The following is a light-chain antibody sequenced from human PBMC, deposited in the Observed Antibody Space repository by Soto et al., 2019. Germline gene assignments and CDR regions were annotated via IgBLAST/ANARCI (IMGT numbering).Light chain of an antibody. CDR1: RSISSN. J-gene: IGKJ1*01. CDR3: QQDNNWPPERT. V-gene: IGKV3-15*01. Sequence: EIVLTQSPATLSVSPGERVTLSCRASRSISSNLAWYQQKPGQAPRLLIYAASTRAAGLPARFSGSGSGTEFGLTISSRQSEDFAVYYCQQDNNWPPERTFGQGTKVEIK. CDR2: AAS.